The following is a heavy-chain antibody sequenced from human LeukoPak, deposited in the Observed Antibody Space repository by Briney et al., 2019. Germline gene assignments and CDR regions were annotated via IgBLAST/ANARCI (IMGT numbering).Heavy chain of an antibody. Sequence: QAGGSLRLSCAASGFTFSNYVMHWVRQAPGKGLEYVSSISSNGGSTYYTNSVKGRFTISRDNSKNTLYLQMGSLRAEDMAVYYCAKDLKVYYDSSGYFPNPFDYWGQGTLVTVSS. CDR3: AKDLKVYYDSSGYFPNPFDY. CDR2: ISSNGGST. CDR1: GFTFSNYV. V-gene: IGHV3-64*01. J-gene: IGHJ4*02. D-gene: IGHD3-22*01.